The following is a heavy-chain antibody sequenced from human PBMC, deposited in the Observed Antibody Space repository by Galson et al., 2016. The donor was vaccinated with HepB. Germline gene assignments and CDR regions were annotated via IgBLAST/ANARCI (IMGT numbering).Heavy chain of an antibody. V-gene: IGHV1-69*06. CDR3: ASRGSYAAYYFDC. CDR2: IIPIFGTA. J-gene: IGHJ4*02. CDR1: GGTFSSYP. D-gene: IGHD1-26*01. Sequence: SVKVSCKASGGTFSSYPFSWVRQAPGQGLEWMGGIIPIFGTAKYAQKFQGRVTITADKSTSTAYMELSSVRSEDTAVYYCASRGSYAAYYFDCWGQGTLVTVSS.